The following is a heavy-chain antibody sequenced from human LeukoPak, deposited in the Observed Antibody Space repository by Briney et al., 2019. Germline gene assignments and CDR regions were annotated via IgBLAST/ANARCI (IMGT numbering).Heavy chain of an antibody. J-gene: IGHJ4*02. V-gene: IGHV5-51*01. Sequence: PGESLKISCKGSGYSFGSYWIGWVRQMPGEGLEWMGIIYPGDSDTRYSPSFQGQVTISADKSIKTASLQWSSLKASDTAIYYCASSTAVTTHYFDFWGQGTLVTVSS. D-gene: IGHD4-17*01. CDR1: GYSFGSYW. CDR2: IYPGDSDT. CDR3: ASSTAVTTHYFDF.